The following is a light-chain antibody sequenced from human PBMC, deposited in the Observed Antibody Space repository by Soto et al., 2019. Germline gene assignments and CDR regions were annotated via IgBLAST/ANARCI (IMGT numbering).Light chain of an antibody. CDR1: QSVSSN. J-gene: IGKJ2*01. Sequence: EIVMTQSPATLSVSPGERATLSCRASQSVSSNLAWYQQKRVQAPRHLIYGASTRATGIPARFSGSGSGTEFTLTISSLQSADFAVYYCQQYNNWPPNTFGQGTKLEIK. V-gene: IGKV3-15*01. CDR2: GAS. CDR3: QQYNNWPPNT.